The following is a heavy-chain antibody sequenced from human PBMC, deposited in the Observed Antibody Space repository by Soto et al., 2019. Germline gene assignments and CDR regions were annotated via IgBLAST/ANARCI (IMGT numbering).Heavy chain of an antibody. Sequence: GGSLRLSCAASGFTFSSYGMHWVRQAPGKGLEWVAVIWYDGSNKYYADSVKGRFTISRDNSKNTLYLQMNSLRDEDTAVYYCAREGGSLNWFDSWGQGTLVTVSS. CDR1: GFTFSSYG. V-gene: IGHV3-33*01. CDR2: IWYDGSNK. D-gene: IGHD1-26*01. CDR3: AREGGSLNWFDS. J-gene: IGHJ5*01.